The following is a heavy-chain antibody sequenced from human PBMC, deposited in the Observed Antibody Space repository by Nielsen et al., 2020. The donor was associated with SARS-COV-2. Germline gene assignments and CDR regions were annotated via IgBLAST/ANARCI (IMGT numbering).Heavy chain of an antibody. Sequence: GGSLRLSCAASGFTFTNTWMTWVRQAPGKGLEWVARIKRETDGGTTDYAAPVKGRFTISRDDSKNTLYLQMNSLRAEDTAVYYCASTSSGYYYSNWFDPWGQGTLVTVSS. CDR2: IKRETDGGTT. CDR3: ASTSSGYYYSNWFDP. CDR1: GFTFTNTW. D-gene: IGHD3-22*01. V-gene: IGHV3-15*01. J-gene: IGHJ5*02.